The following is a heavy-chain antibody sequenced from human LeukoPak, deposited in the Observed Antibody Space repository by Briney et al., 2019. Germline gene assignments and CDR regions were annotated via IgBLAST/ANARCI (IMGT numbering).Heavy chain of an antibody. CDR2: ISAYNGNT. V-gene: IGHV1-18*01. D-gene: IGHD5-18*01. CDR3: ARDFRAAMVSDWFDP. CDR1: GYTFTSYG. J-gene: IGHJ5*02. Sequence: ASVNVSCRASGYTFTSYGISWVRQAPGQGREGMGWISAYNGNTNYAQKLQGRVTMTRDTSISTAYMELSRLRSDDTAVYYCARDFRAAMVSDWFDPWGQGTLVTVSS.